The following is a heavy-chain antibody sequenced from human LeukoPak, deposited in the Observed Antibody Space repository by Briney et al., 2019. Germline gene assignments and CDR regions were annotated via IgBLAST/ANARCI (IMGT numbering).Heavy chain of an antibody. D-gene: IGHD2-15*01. CDR3: AAVVAATQSPYFDY. CDR2: IYYSGST. J-gene: IGHJ4*02. Sequence: SETLSLTCTVSGGSISSSSYYWGWIRPPPGKGLEWIGSIYYSGSTYYNPSLKSRVTVSVDTSKNQFSLKLSSVTAPDTAVYYCAAVVAATQSPYFDYWGQGTLVTVSS. V-gene: IGHV4-39*01. CDR1: GGSISSSSYY.